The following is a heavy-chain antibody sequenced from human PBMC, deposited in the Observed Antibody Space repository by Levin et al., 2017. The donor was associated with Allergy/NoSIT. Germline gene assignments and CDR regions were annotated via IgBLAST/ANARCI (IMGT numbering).Heavy chain of an antibody. CDR2: ISSSSSYI. Sequence: GESLKISCAASGFTFSSYSMNWVRQAPGKGLEWVSSISSSSSYIYYADSVKGRFTISRDNAKNSLYLQMNSLRAEDTAVYYCARTRGAYYYDSREFDPWGQGTLVTVSS. CDR3: ARTRGAYYYDSREFDP. V-gene: IGHV3-21*01. J-gene: IGHJ5*02. CDR1: GFTFSSYS. D-gene: IGHD3-22*01.